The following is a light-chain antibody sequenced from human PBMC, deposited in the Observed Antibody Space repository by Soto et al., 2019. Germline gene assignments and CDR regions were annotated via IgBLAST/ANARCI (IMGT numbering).Light chain of an antibody. V-gene: IGKV1D-13*01. Sequence: AIQFTQSPSSLSSSVLERFTITCRASQGISSALAWYQQKPGKAPKLLIYDASSLESGVPSRFSGSGSGTDFTLTISSLQPEDFATYYCQQFNNYPTFGQGTRLEI. CDR3: QQFNNYPT. J-gene: IGKJ5*01. CDR1: QGISSA. CDR2: DAS.